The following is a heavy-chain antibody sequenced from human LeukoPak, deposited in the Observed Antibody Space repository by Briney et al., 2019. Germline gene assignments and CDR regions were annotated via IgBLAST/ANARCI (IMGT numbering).Heavy chain of an antibody. V-gene: IGHV1-8*03. CDR3: ARDLYSSGWPFDY. CDR2: MNPNSGNT. D-gene: IGHD6-19*01. Sequence: ASVKVSCKASGYTFTSYDINWVRQATGQGLEWMGWMNPNSGNTGYAQKFQGRVTITRNTSISTAYMELSSLRAEDTAVYYCARDLYSSGWPFDYWGQGTLVTVSS. CDR1: GYTFTSYD. J-gene: IGHJ4*02.